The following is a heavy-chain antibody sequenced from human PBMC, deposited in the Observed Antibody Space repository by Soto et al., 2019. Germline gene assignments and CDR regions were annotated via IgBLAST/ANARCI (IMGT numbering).Heavy chain of an antibody. J-gene: IGHJ1*01. Sequence: GSIRLSCAASGLILNGYPLILDRKNHLRGLEWVSGLYGSGRCIFYADSVKGRFTISRDNSDNSVHLQMNSLRVEDTAVYYCAKDAVTGDGVSLVDHWVHGTLVTVS. V-gene: IGHV3-23*01. CDR2: LYGSGRCI. CDR3: AKDAVTGDGVSLVDH. CDR1: GLILNGYP. D-gene: IGHD4-17*01.